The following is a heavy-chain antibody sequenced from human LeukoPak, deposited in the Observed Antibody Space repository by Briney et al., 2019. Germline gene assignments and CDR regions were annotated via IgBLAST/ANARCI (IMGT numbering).Heavy chain of an antibody. V-gene: IGHV3-23*01. J-gene: IGHJ4*02. CDR2: ISGSGGST. CDR1: GFTFSSYA. D-gene: IGHD4-17*01. CDR3: ARAPDEGDYGNGPPDY. Sequence: GGSLRLSCAASGFTFSSYAMSWVRQAPGKGLEWVSAISGSGGSTYYADSVKGRFTISRDNSKNTLYLQMNSLRAEDTAVYYCARAPDEGDYGNGPPDYWGQGTLVTVSS.